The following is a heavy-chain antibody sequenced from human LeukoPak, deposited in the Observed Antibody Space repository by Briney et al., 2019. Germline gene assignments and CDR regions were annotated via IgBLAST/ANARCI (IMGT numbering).Heavy chain of an antibody. CDR1: GFTFSDYY. Sequence: GGSLRLSCAASGFTFSDYYMSWVRQAPGKGLEWVSYISSSSAYTNYADSVKGRFTISRDNAKNSLSLQMNGLRAEDTAVYYCARARGMDDYGDFRIKWGQGTLVTVSS. D-gene: IGHD4-17*01. J-gene: IGHJ4*02. CDR3: ARARGMDDYGDFRIK. CDR2: ISSSSAYT. V-gene: IGHV3-11*06.